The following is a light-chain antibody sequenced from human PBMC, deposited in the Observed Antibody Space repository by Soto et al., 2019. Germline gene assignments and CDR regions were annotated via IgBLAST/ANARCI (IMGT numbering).Light chain of an antibody. CDR3: QQFNNWPHT. V-gene: IGKV3-15*01. CDR1: QSVNQK. J-gene: IGKJ2*01. CDR2: VAS. Sequence: IVLTQSPATLSVSPGERATLSCRASQSVNQKLGWYQQKPGQAPRLLIYVASYRATGIPARFSGSGSGTEYTLTISNLQAEDFAVYYCQQFNNWPHTFGQGTKVDIK.